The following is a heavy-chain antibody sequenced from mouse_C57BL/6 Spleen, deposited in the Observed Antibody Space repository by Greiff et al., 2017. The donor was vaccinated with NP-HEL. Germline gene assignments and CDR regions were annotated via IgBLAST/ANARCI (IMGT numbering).Heavy chain of an antibody. CDR2: IYPGNGDT. CDR1: GYTFTSYN. V-gene: IGHV1-12*01. Sequence: VQLQQSGAELVRPGASVKMSCKASGYTFTSYNMHWVKQTPRQGLEWIGAIYPGNGDTSYNQKFKGKATLTVDKSSSTAYMQLSSLTAEDSAVYFCATNPLSNGSCYGYFDYWGQGTTLTVSS. CDR3: ATNPLSNGSCYGYFDY. J-gene: IGHJ2*01. D-gene: IGHD1-1*01.